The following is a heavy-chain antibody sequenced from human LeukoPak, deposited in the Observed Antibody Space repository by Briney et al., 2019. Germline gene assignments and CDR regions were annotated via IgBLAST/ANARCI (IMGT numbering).Heavy chain of an antibody. Sequence: ASVKVSCKIPGDTLAKLSIHWVRQAPGKGLEWIGGVDPEDVETIYAQKFHGRVTMSEDTSTDTAYMDLSSLTSEDTAMYYCVTGLLYNWRTFEYWGQGALVSVSS. V-gene: IGHV1-24*01. D-gene: IGHD1-20*01. CDR3: VTGLLYNWRTFEY. J-gene: IGHJ4*02. CDR1: GDTLAKLS. CDR2: VDPEDVET.